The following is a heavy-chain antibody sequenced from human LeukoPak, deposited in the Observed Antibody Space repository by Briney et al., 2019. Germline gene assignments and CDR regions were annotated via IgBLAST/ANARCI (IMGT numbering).Heavy chain of an antibody. D-gene: IGHD3-10*01. V-gene: IGHV1-46*01. CDR1: GYTFTTYY. CDR2: INTSGGST. CDR3: ASLFGEFTDFFDY. J-gene: IGHJ4*02. Sequence: ASVKVSFKGSGYTFTTYYLHWVRQAPGQGLEWMGIINTSGGSTTYAQKFRGRLTITRDTSISTAYMELSRMRSDDTAVYYCASLFGEFTDFFDYWGQGTLVTVSS.